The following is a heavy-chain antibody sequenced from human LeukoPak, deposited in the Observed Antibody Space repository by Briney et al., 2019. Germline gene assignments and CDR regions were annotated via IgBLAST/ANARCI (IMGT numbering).Heavy chain of an antibody. J-gene: IGHJ6*02. Sequence: GASVKVSCKASGYTFTSYDINWVRQATGQRLEWMGWMNPNSGNTGYAQKFQGRVTMTRNTSISTAYMELSSLRSEDTAVYYCARATPRPYGDYASYGMDVWGQGTTVTVSS. D-gene: IGHD4-17*01. CDR3: ARATPRPYGDYASYGMDV. V-gene: IGHV1-8*01. CDR2: MNPNSGNT. CDR1: GYTFTSYD.